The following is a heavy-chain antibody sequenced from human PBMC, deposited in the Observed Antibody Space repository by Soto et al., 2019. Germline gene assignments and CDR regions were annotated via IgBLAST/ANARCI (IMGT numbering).Heavy chain of an antibody. J-gene: IGHJ5*02. V-gene: IGHV4-39*01. Sequence: SETLSLTCSVSGGSISSSSYYWGWLRQPPVKGLEWVGSIYYSGNTYYNASLKSRVTISVDTSKNQFSLNLSSVTAADTAVYYCARILWSSGWSRFDPWGQGTLVTVSS. CDR3: ARILWSSGWSRFDP. CDR1: GGSISSSSYY. D-gene: IGHD6-19*01. CDR2: IYYSGNT.